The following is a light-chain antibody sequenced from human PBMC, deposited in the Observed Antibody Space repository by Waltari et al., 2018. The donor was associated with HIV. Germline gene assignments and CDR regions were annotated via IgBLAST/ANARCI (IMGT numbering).Light chain of an antibody. J-gene: IGLJ2*01. Sequence: QSALTQPASVSGSLGQSITISCSGTSSDVGAYNLVSWYPKYPGKAPKLMIFEVIKRPSGVSDRFSGSRSGNTASLTISGLQTEDEGDYYCCSYSGTGVIFGGGTKVTVL. V-gene: IGLV2-23*02. CDR3: CSYSGTGVI. CDR1: SSDVGAYNL. CDR2: EVI.